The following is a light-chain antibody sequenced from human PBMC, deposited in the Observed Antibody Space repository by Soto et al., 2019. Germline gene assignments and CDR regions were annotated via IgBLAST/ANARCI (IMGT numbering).Light chain of an antibody. CDR3: QQRSSWPWT. J-gene: IGKJ1*01. CDR1: QSVRSS. CDR2: DAS. V-gene: IGKV3-11*01. Sequence: EILLTQSPATLSLSPGERAILSCRASQSVRSSLAWYQQKPGQAPRLLIYDASNRATGIPGRFSGSGSGTDFTLTISNLEPEDFAVYYCQQRSSWPWTFGQGANVEIK.